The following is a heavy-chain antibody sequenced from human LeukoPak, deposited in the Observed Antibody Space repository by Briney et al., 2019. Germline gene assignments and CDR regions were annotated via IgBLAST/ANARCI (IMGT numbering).Heavy chain of an antibody. V-gene: IGHV1-24*01. CDR1: GYTLTELS. Sequence: ASVTVSCKVSGYTLTELSMHWVRQAPGKGLEWMGGFDPEDGETIYAQKFQGRVTMTEDTSTDTAYMELSSLRSEDTAVYYCATDPRIVGATSDAFDIWGQGTMVTVPS. CDR3: ATDPRIVGATSDAFDI. J-gene: IGHJ3*02. CDR2: FDPEDGET. D-gene: IGHD1-26*01.